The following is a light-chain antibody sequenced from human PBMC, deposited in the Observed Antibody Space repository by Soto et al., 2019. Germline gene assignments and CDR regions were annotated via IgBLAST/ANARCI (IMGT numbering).Light chain of an antibody. CDR1: QTISSW. CDR2: DAS. CDR3: QQYNSYSLT. Sequence: IQMTQSPSTLSGSVGDRVTITCRASQTISSWLAWYQQKPGKAPKLLIYDASSLQSGVPSRFSGSGSGTEFTLTISSLQPDDFATYYCQQYNSYSLTFGQGTKVDIK. J-gene: IGKJ1*01. V-gene: IGKV1-5*01.